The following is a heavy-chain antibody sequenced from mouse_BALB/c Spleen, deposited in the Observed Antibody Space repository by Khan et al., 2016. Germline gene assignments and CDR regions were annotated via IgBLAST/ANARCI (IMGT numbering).Heavy chain of an antibody. D-gene: IGHD1-1*01. Sequence: EVQLQESGPGLVKPSQSLSLTCTVTGYSITSDYAWNWIRQFPGNKLEWMGYISYSGSTSYNPSLKSRISITRDPSKNQFFLQLNSVTTEDTATYYCATTVVAPRFAYWGQGTLVTVSA. J-gene: IGHJ3*01. CDR1: GYSITSDYA. CDR3: ATTVVAPRFAY. CDR2: ISYSGST. V-gene: IGHV3-2*02.